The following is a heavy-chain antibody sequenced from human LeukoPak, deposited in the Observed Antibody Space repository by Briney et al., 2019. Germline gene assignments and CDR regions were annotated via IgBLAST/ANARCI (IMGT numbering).Heavy chain of an antibody. CDR1: GGSISSYY. CDR2: IYYSGST. J-gene: IGHJ6*03. Sequence: AETLSLTCTVSGGSISSYYWSWIRQPPGKGLEWVGDIYYSGSTNYNPSLKSRVTISVDTSKNQFSLKLSSVTAADTAVYYCARANSGNWPYYYYYMDVWGKGTTVTVSS. V-gene: IGHV4-59*01. CDR3: ARANSGNWPYYYYYMDV. D-gene: IGHD3-10*01.